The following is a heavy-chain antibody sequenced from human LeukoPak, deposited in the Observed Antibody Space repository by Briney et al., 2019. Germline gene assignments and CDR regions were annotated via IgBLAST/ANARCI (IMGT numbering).Heavy chain of an antibody. CDR1: GGTFSSYA. D-gene: IGHD6-19*01. J-gene: IGHJ4*02. Sequence: SVKVSCKASGGTFSSYATSWVRQAPGQGLEWMGGIIPIFGTANYAQKFQGRVTITADESTSTAYMELSSLRSEDTAVYYCARDTAVAGNGGSYWGQGTLVTVSS. CDR2: IIPIFGTA. CDR3: ARDTAVAGNGGSY. V-gene: IGHV1-69*13.